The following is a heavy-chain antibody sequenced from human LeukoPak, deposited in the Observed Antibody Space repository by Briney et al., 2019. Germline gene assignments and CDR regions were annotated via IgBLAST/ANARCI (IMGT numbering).Heavy chain of an antibody. CDR2: IKQDGSEK. V-gene: IGHV3-7*01. CDR1: GFTFSSYW. CDR3: ASVKQWLVHDAFDI. Sequence: GGSLRLSCAASGFTFSSYWMSWVRQAPGKGLEWVANIKQDGSEKYYVDSVKGRFTISRDNAKNSLYLQMNSLRAEDTAVYYCASVKQWLVHDAFDIWGQGTMVTVSS. D-gene: IGHD6-19*01. J-gene: IGHJ3*02.